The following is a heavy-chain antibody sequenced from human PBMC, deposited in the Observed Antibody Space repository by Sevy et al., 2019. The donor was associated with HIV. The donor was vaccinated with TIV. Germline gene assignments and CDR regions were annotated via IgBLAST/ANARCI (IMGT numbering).Heavy chain of an antibody. CDR2: IQSKTDGGTT. V-gene: IGHV3-15*01. D-gene: IGHD3-9*01. CDR1: GFTFSSAW. CDR3: TTDTSTGYFDWLLDFDY. Sequence: GGYLRLSCAASGFTFSSAWMSWVRQAPGKGLEWVGRIQSKTDGGTTDYAASVKGRVTISRDDSVNTLYLQMNSLTTDDTAVYYCTTDTSTGYFDWLLDFDYWGQGTLVSVSS. J-gene: IGHJ4*02.